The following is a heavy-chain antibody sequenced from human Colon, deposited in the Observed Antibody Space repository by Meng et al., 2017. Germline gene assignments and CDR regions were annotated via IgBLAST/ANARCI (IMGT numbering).Heavy chain of an antibody. D-gene: IGHD6-19*01. CDR2: IYPGDSDT. CDR3: ARVGTTYSSAFPH. J-gene: IGHJ1*01. Sequence: GESLKISCQGSEYSFTSYFIAWVRQMPGKGLEWMGSIYPGDSDTRYSPSFQGQVTISVDKSISTAYLQWDSLKASDSGMYFCARVGTTYSSAFPHWGQGTLVTVSS. CDR1: EYSFTSYF. V-gene: IGHV5-51*01.